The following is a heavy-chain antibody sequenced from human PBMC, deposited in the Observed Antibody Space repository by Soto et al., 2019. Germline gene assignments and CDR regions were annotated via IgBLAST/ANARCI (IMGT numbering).Heavy chain of an antibody. Sequence: SETLSLTCTVSGGSISSGDYYWSWIRQPPGKGLEWIGYIYYSGSTYYNPSLKSRVTISVDTSKNQFSLKLSSVTAADTAVYYCARDLPDMGALDYWGQGTLVTVSS. J-gene: IGHJ4*02. D-gene: IGHD3-9*01. CDR3: ARDLPDMGALDY. CDR2: IYYSGST. V-gene: IGHV4-30-4*01. CDR1: GGSISSGDYY.